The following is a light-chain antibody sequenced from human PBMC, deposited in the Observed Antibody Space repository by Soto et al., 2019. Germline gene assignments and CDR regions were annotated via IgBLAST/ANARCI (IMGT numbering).Light chain of an antibody. CDR1: SSDIGGYNY. J-gene: IGLJ1*01. Sequence: QSVLTQPASVSGSPGQSITISCTGTSSDIGGYNYVSWYQHHPGKAPKLMIYEVRNRPSGVSNRFSGSKSGNTASLTISGIQAEDEADYYCSSLRVFGTGTKLTVL. CDR2: EVR. CDR3: SSLRV. V-gene: IGLV2-14*01.